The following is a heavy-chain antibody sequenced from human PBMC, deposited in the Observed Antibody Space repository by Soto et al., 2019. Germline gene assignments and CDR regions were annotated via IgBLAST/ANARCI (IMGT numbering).Heavy chain of an antibody. CDR3: ARIYYDFWSGYYPNGMDV. Sequence: TVGSLRLSCAASGFTFSSYWMSWVRQAPGKGLEWVANIKQDGSEKYYVDSVKGRFTISRDNAKNSLYLQMNSLRAEDTAVYYCARIYYDFWSGYYPNGMDVWGQGTTVTVSS. V-gene: IGHV3-7*01. CDR1: GFTFSSYW. D-gene: IGHD3-3*01. J-gene: IGHJ6*02. CDR2: IKQDGSEK.